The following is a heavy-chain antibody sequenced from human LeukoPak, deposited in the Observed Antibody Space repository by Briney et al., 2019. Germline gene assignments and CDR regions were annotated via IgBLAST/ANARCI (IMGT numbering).Heavy chain of an antibody. CDR2: IHYTGST. D-gene: IGHD6-19*01. J-gene: IGHJ6*03. CDR3: ARGTPEKQWLVGYISNYYYYYMDV. CDR1: GDSLNTFY. Sequence: PSETLSLTCSVSGDSLNTFYWSWIRQPPGKGLEWIGYIHYTGSTSYNPSLKSRVTISVDTSKNQFSLKLSSVTAADTAVYYCARGTPEKQWLVGYISNYYYYYMDVWGKGTTVTISS. V-gene: IGHV4-59*08.